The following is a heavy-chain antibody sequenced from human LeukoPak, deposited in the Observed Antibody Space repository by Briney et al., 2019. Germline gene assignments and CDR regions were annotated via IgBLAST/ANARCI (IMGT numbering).Heavy chain of an antibody. CDR2: MNPNSGNT. CDR1: GYTFTSYD. V-gene: IGHV1-8*01. Sequence: ASVKVSCKASGYTFTSYDINWVRQATGQGLEWMGWMNPNSGNTGYAQKFQGRDTMTRNTSISTAYMELSSLRSEDTAVYYCAREWLKDTAMAYGMDVWGQGTTVTVSS. D-gene: IGHD5-18*01. J-gene: IGHJ6*02. CDR3: AREWLKDTAMAYGMDV.